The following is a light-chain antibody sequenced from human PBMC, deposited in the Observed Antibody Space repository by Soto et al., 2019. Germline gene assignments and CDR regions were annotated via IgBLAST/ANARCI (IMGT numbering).Light chain of an antibody. CDR2: DAS. J-gene: IGKJ4*01. CDR3: QQRSNWPLT. V-gene: IGKV3D-20*02. Sequence: VLTQSPGTLSLSPGERATLSCRASLSVSGSQLAWYQQKPGQAPRLLIYDASNRATGIPARFSGSGSGTDFTLTISSLEPEDFAVYYCQQRSNWPLTFGGGTKVDIK. CDR1: LSVSGSQ.